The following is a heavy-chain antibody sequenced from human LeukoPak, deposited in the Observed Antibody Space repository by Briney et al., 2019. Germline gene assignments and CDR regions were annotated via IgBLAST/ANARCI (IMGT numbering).Heavy chain of an antibody. CDR3: ARSALTTVTTGDY. V-gene: IGHV1-3*01. D-gene: IGHD4-17*01. J-gene: IGHJ4*02. CDR1: GYTLTSYA. CDR2: INAGNGNT. Sequence: GASVKVSCKASGYTLTSYAMHWVRQTPGQRLEWMGWINAGNGNTKYSQKFQGRVTITRDTSASTAYMELSSLRSEDTAVYYCARSALTTVTTGDYWGQGTLVTVSS.